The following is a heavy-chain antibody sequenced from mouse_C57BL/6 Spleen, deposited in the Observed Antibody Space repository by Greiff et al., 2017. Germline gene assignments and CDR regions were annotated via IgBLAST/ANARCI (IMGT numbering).Heavy chain of an antibody. CDR1: GYAFSSYW. V-gene: IGHV1-82*01. CDR3: ARSGVPLYAMDY. CDR2: IYPGDGDT. Sequence: QVQLQQSGPELVKPGASVKISCKASGYAFSSYWMNWVKQRPGKGLEWIGRIYPGDGDTNYNGKFKGKATLTADKSSSTAYMQLSSLTSEDSAVYFCARSGVPLYAMDYWGQGTSVTVSS. J-gene: IGHJ4*01.